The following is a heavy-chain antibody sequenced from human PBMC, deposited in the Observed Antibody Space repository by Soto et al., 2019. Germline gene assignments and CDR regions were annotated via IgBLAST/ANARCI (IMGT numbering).Heavy chain of an antibody. CDR1: GFTFSSYW. Sequence: QPGGSLRLSCAASGFTFSSYWMSWVRQAPGKGLEWVANIKQDGSEKYYVDSVKGRFTISRDNAKNSLYLQMNSLRAEDTAVYYCARDLSDPAAGIFDYWGQGTLVTVSS. D-gene: IGHD6-13*01. CDR3: ARDLSDPAAGIFDY. CDR2: IKQDGSEK. J-gene: IGHJ4*02. V-gene: IGHV3-7*01.